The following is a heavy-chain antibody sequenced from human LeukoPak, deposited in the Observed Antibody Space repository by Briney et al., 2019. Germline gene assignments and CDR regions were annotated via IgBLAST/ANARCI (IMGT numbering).Heavy chain of an antibody. V-gene: IGHV3-23*01. CDR3: AKGSVPVVAMNAFEI. CDR1: GFTFSSNA. Sequence: GGSLRLSCAASGFTFSSNAMSWVRQAPGKGLEWVSVISGSGVNTYYADSVKGRFTISRDNSKNTLFLQMNSLRAEDTAVYYCAKGSVPVVAMNAFEIWGQGTMVTVSS. CDR2: ISGSGVNT. J-gene: IGHJ3*02. D-gene: IGHD2-2*01.